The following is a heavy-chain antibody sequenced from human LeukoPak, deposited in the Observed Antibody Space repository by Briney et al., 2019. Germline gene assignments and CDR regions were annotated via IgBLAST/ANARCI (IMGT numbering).Heavy chain of an antibody. CDR2: IIPIFGTA. J-gene: IGHJ6*03. CDR3: ARAKRWLQLKGGSDYYYYMDV. Sequence: ASVKVSCKASGGTFSSYAISWVRQAPGQGLEWMGGIIPIFGTANYAQKFQGRVTITADKSTSTAYMELSSLRSEDTAVYYCARAKRWLQLKGGSDYYYYMDVWGKGTTVTVSS. CDR1: GGTFSSYA. D-gene: IGHD5-24*01. V-gene: IGHV1-69*06.